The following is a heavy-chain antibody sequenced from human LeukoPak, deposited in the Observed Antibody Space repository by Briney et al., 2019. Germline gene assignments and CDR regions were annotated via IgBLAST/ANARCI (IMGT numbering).Heavy chain of an antibody. D-gene: IGHD6-25*01. V-gene: IGHV3-23*01. J-gene: IGHJ6*03. CDR3: ARKGIGSSRYQNMDV. CDR1: GLTLSSYA. CDR2: ISIDGGRT. Sequence: GRSLRLSGAASGLTLSSYAMSWVGQAPGKGPEWVSTISIDGGRTYYADSVKGRFTVSRDTSKNTLYLQMNSLRAEDTAVYYCARKGIGSSRYQNMDVWGKGTTVTVSS.